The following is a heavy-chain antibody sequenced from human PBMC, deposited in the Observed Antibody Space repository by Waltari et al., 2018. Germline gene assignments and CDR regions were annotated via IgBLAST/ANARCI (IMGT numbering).Heavy chain of an antibody. CDR2: IKNRAHHYTT. CDR3: AQYYVGF. D-gene: IGHD1-26*01. CDR1: GFAFSDHF. V-gene: IGHV3-72*01. Sequence: ELQLVESGGDLVQPGGSLRLPCAASGFAFSDHFMDWVRPAPGKGLEWVGRIKNRAHHYTTEYAASVRGRFNISRDDSKNLLYLQMNSLTTMDTAVYYCAQYYVGFWGPGSVVTVSS. J-gene: IGHJ4*02.